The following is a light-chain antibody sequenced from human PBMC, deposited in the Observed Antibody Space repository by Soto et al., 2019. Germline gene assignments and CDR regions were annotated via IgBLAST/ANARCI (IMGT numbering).Light chain of an antibody. J-gene: IGKJ1*01. V-gene: IGKV1-17*01. Sequence: DIQTTQSPSCLSSFVADIVTITCRASQGIRSDLGWYQQKPGKAPKRLIYAASSLQSGVPSRFSGSGSGTEFTLTISSLQPEDFATYYCLQHNSYPWTFGQGTKVDI. CDR1: QGIRSD. CDR3: LQHNSYPWT. CDR2: AAS.